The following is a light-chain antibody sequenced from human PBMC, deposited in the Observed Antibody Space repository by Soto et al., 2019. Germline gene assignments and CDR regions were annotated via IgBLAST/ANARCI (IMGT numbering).Light chain of an antibody. CDR1: LSIGSN. CDR2: DAS. CDR3: QQYYSWLWT. V-gene: IGKV3-15*01. Sequence: IVMTQSPATLSVSPGDGATLSCRASLSIGSNLAWYQQRPGQAPRLLIYDASSRATGIPAGFSGSGSGTEFTLTINRLQSEESAVYYCQQYYSWLWTFGRGTRVEIK. J-gene: IGKJ1*01.